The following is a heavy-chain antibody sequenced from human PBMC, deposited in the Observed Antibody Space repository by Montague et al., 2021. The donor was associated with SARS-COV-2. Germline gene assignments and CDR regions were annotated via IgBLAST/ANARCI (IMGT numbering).Heavy chain of an antibody. V-gene: IGHV3-48*03. CDR3: ARIISQYSGYAFDY. J-gene: IGHJ4*02. D-gene: IGHD5-12*01. Sequence: SRDNAKNSLYLQMNSLRAEDTAVYYCARIISQYSGYAFDYWGQGTLVTVSS.